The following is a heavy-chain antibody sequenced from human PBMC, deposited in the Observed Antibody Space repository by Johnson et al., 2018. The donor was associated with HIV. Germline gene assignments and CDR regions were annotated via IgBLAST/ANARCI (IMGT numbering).Heavy chain of an antibody. J-gene: IGHJ3*02. Sequence: EVQLVESGGGLMKPGGSLRLSCAASGLTVSNIYMSWVRQAPGKGLEWVSVIYSGGGTYYEDSVKGRFTISRDNSKNTLYLQMNSLRPQDTAVYYCARTRQGAFDIWGQGTMVTVSS. V-gene: IGHV3-66*03. CDR1: GLTVSNIY. CDR3: ARTRQGAFDI. CDR2: IYSGGGT.